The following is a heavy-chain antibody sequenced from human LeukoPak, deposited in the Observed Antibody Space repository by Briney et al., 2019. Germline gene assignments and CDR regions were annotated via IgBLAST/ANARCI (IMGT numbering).Heavy chain of an antibody. CDR3: AREAYSSSPPDYYYYYGVDV. CDR2: IYTSGST. Sequence: SETLSLTCTVSGGSISSYYWSWIRQPAGKGLEWIGRIYTSGSTNYNPSLKSRVTMSVDTSKNQFSLELSSVTAADTAVYYCAREAYSSSPPDYYYYYGVDVWGQGTTVTVSS. CDR1: GGSISSYY. V-gene: IGHV4-4*07. J-gene: IGHJ6*02. D-gene: IGHD6-13*01.